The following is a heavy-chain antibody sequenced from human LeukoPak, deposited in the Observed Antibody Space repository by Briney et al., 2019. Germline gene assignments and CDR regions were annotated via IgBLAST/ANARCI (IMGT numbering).Heavy chain of an antibody. CDR1: GFTFSNSA. CDR2: INGRGGST. CDR3: ARDGYSGYDWVY. Sequence: GGSLRLSCAASGFTFSNSAMNWVRQAPGKGLEWVSAINGRGGSTYYADSVKGRFTISRDNAKNSLYLQMNSLRAEDTALYYCARDGYSGYDWVYWGQGTLVTVSS. J-gene: IGHJ4*02. V-gene: IGHV3-23*01. D-gene: IGHD5-12*01.